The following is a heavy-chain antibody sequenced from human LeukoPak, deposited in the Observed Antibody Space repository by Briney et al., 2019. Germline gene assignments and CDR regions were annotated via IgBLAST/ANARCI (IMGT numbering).Heavy chain of an antibody. J-gene: IGHJ4*02. Sequence: GGSLRLSCAASGFTFSSYAMHWVRQAPGKGLEWVAVISYDGSNKYYADSVKGRFTISRDNSKNRLYLQMNSLRAEDTAVYYCARGSPFFGLWSQPEYYFDYWGQGTLVTVSS. V-gene: IGHV3-30-3*01. CDR2: ISYDGSNK. D-gene: IGHD2-21*01. CDR1: GFTFSSYA. CDR3: ARGSPFFGLWSQPEYYFDY.